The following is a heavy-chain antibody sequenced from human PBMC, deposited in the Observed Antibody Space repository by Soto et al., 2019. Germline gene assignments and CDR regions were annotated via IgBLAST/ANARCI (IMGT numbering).Heavy chain of an antibody. CDR3: ARHGSY. J-gene: IGHJ4*02. CDR2: IYFSGTT. V-gene: IGHV4-39*01. CDR1: GVSISDTSYY. Sequence: QLQLQESGPGLVKPSETLSLTCNVSGVSISDTSYYWGWIRQAPGKGLEWIGTIYFSGTTFYNPYLKSRLGISVDTSQNQFSLRLTSVTAADTAVYYCARHGSYWGEGTLVTVSA.